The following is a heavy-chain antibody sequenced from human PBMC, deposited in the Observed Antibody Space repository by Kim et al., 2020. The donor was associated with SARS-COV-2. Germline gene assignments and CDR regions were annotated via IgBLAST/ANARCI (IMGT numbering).Heavy chain of an antibody. V-gene: IGHV3-30*18. CDR2: ISYDGSNK. J-gene: IGHJ6*02. D-gene: IGHD6-13*01. CDR1: GFTFSSYG. CDR3: AKVSDSSSWYYYYYGMDV. Sequence: GGSLRLSCAASGFTFSSYGMHWVRQAPGKGLEWVAVISYDGSNKYYADSVKGRFTISRDNSKNTLYLQMNSLRAEDTAVYYCAKVSDSSSWYYYYYGMDVWGQGTTVTVSS.